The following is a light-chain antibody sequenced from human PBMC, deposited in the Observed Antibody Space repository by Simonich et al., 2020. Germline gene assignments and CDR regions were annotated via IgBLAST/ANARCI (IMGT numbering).Light chain of an antibody. CDR3: SSYTSSSTLV. CDR2: DVR. V-gene: IGLV2-14*03. CDR1: SSDVGGYNY. Sequence: QSPLTQPASVSGSPGQSITISCTGTSSDVGGYNYVSWYQQHPGKAPKLMIYDVRNRPSGVSNRFSGSKSGNTASLTISGLQAEDEADYYCSSYTSSSTLVFGGGTKLTVL. J-gene: IGLJ2*01.